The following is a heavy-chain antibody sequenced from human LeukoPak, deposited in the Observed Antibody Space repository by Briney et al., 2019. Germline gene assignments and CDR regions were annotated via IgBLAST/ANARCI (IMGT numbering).Heavy chain of an antibody. D-gene: IGHD2-15*01. CDR2: IIPIFGTA. Sequence: LVKVSCKASGGTFSSYAISWVRQAPGQGLEWMGGIIPIFGTANYAQKFQGRVTITADESTSTAYMELSSLRSEDTAVYYCAKTQVVAATPIYYFDYWGQGTLVTVSS. V-gene: IGHV1-69*13. CDR3: AKTQVVAATPIYYFDY. CDR1: GGTFSSYA. J-gene: IGHJ4*02.